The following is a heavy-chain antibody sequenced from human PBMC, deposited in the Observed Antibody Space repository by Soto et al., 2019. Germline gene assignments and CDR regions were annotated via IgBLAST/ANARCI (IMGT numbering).Heavy chain of an antibody. CDR1: GGSISSYY. D-gene: IGHD4-4*01. Sequence: QVQLQESGPGLVKPSETLSLTCTVSGGSISSYYWSWIRQPPGKGLEWIGSIYYSGSTNYNPSLKSRVTISVDTSKNQFSLKLSSVTAADTAVYYCARRSNPDQYYYYGMDVWGQGTTVTVSS. CDR3: ARRSNPDQYYYYGMDV. CDR2: IYYSGST. V-gene: IGHV4-59*01. J-gene: IGHJ6*02.